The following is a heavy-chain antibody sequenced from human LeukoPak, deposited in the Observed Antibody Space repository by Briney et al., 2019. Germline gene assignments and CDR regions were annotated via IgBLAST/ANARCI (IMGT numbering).Heavy chain of an antibody. D-gene: IGHD3-10*01. CDR2: INPSGGST. CDR1: GYTFTSYY. Sequence: ASVKVSCKASGYTFTSYYMHWVRQAPGQGLEWMGIINPSGGSTSYAQKFQGRVTMTRDTSTSTAYMELSRLRSDDTAVYYCARAQYYYGSGSILDWFDPWGQGTLVTVSS. CDR3: ARAQYYYGSGSILDWFDP. J-gene: IGHJ5*02. V-gene: IGHV1-46*01.